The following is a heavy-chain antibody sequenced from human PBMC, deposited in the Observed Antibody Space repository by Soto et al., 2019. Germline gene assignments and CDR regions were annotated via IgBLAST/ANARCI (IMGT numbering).Heavy chain of an antibody. Sequence: QVQLVESGGGVVQTGRSLRLSCAASGFTFSSYGMHWVRQAPGKGLEWVAVISYDGSNKYFADSVKGRFTISRDNSKNTLYLQMNSLRAEDTAMYYCAKDPDFGVVTLAIDYWGQGTLVTVSS. J-gene: IGHJ4*02. V-gene: IGHV3-30*18. CDR3: AKDPDFGVVTLAIDY. CDR2: ISYDGSNK. D-gene: IGHD3-3*01. CDR1: GFTFSSYG.